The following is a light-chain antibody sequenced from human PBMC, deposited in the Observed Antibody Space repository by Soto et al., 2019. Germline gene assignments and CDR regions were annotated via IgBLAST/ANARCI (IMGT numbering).Light chain of an antibody. V-gene: IGLV2-8*01. CDR3: SSYAGSLNWV. J-gene: IGLJ3*02. CDR1: SSDVGGYNY. Sequence: QSALTQPPSASGSPGQSVTISCTGTSSDVGGYNYVSWYQQYPGKAPKLMIFEVSKRPSGVPDRFSGSKSGNTASLTVSGLQAEDEADYYCSSYAGSLNWVFGGGTKLTVL. CDR2: EVS.